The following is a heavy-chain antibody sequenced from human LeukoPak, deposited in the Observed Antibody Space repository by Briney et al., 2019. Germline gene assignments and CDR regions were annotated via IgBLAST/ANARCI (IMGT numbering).Heavy chain of an antibody. Sequence: GGSLRLSCVASGFTFSSYGMHWARQAPGKGLEWVAFIGYDGSNHSYADSVKGRFTISRDNSKNTLYLQMNSLRAEDTAVYYCARIAVAGNNWFDPWGQGTLVTVSS. J-gene: IGHJ5*02. CDR2: IGYDGSNH. V-gene: IGHV3-30*02. D-gene: IGHD6-19*01. CDR3: ARIAVAGNNWFDP. CDR1: GFTFSSYG.